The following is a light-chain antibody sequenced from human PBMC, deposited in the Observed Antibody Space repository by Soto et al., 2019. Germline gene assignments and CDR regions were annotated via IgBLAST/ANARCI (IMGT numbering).Light chain of an antibody. Sequence: EVTQPPSSLSASVGDRVTITCRASQSISSYLNWYQQKPGKAPKLLIYAASSLQSGVPSRFSGSGSGTDFTLTISSLQPEDFATYYCQQSYSTPRITFGQGTRLEIK. J-gene: IGKJ5*01. CDR2: AAS. V-gene: IGKV1-39*01. CDR1: QSISSY. CDR3: QQSYSTPRIT.